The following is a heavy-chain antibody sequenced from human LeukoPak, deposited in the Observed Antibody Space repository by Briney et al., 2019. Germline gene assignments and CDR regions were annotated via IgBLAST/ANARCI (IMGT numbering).Heavy chain of an antibody. Sequence: SETLSLTCTVSGGSISSSSYYWGWIRQPPGKGPEWIGSTYYSGSTYYNPSLKSRVTMAVDTSKIQFSLKLSSVTAADTAVYYCARSRAGYSYVPWGQGTLVTVSS. D-gene: IGHD5-18*01. CDR3: ARSRAGYSYVP. CDR1: GGSISSSSYY. V-gene: IGHV4-39*07. CDR2: TYYSGST. J-gene: IGHJ5*02.